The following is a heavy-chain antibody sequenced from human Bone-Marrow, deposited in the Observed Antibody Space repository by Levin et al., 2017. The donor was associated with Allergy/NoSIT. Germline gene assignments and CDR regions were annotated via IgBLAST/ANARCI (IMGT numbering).Heavy chain of an antibody. Sequence: GASVKVSCKASGYTFNAYHIHWVRQVPGQGLEWMGRINPNSDGTNYGQKFQGRVTMTRDTSVSTAYMELTSLRSDDTAVYYCARVESGLFNFDYWGQGTLVAVSS. CDR2: INPNSDGT. V-gene: IGHV1-2*02. J-gene: IGHJ4*02. CDR1: GYTFNAYH. CDR3: ARVESGLFNFDY. D-gene: IGHD2-21*01.